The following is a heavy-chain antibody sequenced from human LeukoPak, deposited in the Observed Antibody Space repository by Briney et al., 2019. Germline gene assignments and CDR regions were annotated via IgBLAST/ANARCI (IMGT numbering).Heavy chain of an antibody. D-gene: IGHD5-24*01. Sequence: SETLSLTCNISEGSISHDYWVWVRQPPGKGLEWIAYIDYSGYTDYNPSVKSRVTMLIDTSKGQFTLHLRSVSAADTAIYYCPPCAPNGYWFPPWGQGIKVTVSS. V-gene: IGHV4-59*08. CDR1: EGSISHDY. CDR3: PPCAPNGYWFPP. CDR2: IDYSGYT. J-gene: IGHJ5*02.